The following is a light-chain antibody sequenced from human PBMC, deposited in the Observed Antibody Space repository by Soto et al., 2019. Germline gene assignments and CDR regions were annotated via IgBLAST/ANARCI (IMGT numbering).Light chain of an antibody. J-gene: IGKJ4*01. V-gene: IGKV3-15*01. CDR2: GAS. CDR3: QPYNDWPLT. CDR1: QSVSSN. Sequence: EIVMTQSPVTLSVSPGERATLSCRASQSVSSNLAWYQKKPGQAPRLLIDGASIRATGIPARFSGSGSGTEFTLTISSLQSEDFAVYYCQPYNDWPLTFGGGTKVEIK.